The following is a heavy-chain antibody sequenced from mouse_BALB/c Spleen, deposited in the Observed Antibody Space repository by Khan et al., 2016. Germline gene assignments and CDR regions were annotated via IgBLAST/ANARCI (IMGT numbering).Heavy chain of an antibody. CDR3: SGTFWYFDV. D-gene: IGHD2-14*01. Sequence: EVKLLESGGGLVQPGGSLKLSCAASGFDFSRYWMSWVRQAPGKGLEWIGEINPDSSTINYTPSLKDKFIISRDNAKNTMSLQMSQVRSEDTAHYYCSGTFWYFDVWGAGTTVTVSS. J-gene: IGHJ1*01. V-gene: IGHV4-1*02. CDR1: GFDFSRYW. CDR2: INPDSSTI.